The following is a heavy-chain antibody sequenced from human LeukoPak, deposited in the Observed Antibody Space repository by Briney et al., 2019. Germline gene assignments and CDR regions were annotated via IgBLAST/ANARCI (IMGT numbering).Heavy chain of an antibody. D-gene: IGHD5-12*01. CDR1: GGSVSTYH. CDR2: SYYTGST. CDR3: ARVRGGYDAIDH. Sequence: SETLSLTCTVSGGSVSTYHWGWTRQPPGKGLEWIGYSYYTGSTNYNPSLTGRVTISVDMSKNQFSLKLISVTAADTAVYHCARVRGGYDAIDHWGQGTLVTVSS. J-gene: IGHJ4*02. V-gene: IGHV4-59*02.